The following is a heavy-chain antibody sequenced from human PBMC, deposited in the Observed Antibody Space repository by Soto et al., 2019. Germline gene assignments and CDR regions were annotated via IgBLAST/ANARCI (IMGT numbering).Heavy chain of an antibody. J-gene: IGHJ4*02. CDR3: ARLPDISGWPFDF. CDR1: GGSVSSRGFY. V-gene: IGHV4-61*08. D-gene: IGHD6-19*01. Sequence: KASETLSLTCSVSGGSVSSRGFYWTWVRQPPGKGLEWIGYMAFDGRTNYNPSLNSRVTISQDTPKKQFSLKRGSVTAADTAIYYCARLPDISGWPFDFGGQGTLVTVSS. CDR2: MAFDGRT.